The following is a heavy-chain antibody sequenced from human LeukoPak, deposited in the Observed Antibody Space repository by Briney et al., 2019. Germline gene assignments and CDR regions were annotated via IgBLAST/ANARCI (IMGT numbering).Heavy chain of an antibody. Sequence: GGSLRLSCAASGFSFSYYAMSWVHQAPGKGLEWVSIIGYRGDSIYYGNSVKGRFTISRDNSENTLYLQMNSLRAEDTAVYSCARARIAVAGSYYFDDWGQGTLVTVSA. V-gene: IGHV3-23*01. CDR1: GFSFSYYA. CDR3: ARARIAVAGSYYFDD. D-gene: IGHD6-19*01. CDR2: IGYRGDSI. J-gene: IGHJ4*02.